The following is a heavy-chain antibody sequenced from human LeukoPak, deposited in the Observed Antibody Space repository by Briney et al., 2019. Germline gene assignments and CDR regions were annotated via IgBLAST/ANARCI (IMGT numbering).Heavy chain of an antibody. CDR3: ARGYCSSTSCYGGSY. Sequence: ASVKVSCKASGYTFTSYAMNWVRQAPGQGLEWMGWINTNTGNPTYAQGFTGRFVFSLDTSVSAAYLQISSLKAEDTAVYYCARGYCSSTSCYGGSYWGQGTLVTVSS. V-gene: IGHV7-4-1*02. CDR1: GYTFTSYA. CDR2: INTNTGNP. D-gene: IGHD2-2*01. J-gene: IGHJ4*02.